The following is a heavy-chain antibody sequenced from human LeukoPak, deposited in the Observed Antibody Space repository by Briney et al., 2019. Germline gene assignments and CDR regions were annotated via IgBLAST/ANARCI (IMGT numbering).Heavy chain of an antibody. J-gene: IGHJ4*02. CDR2: INHSGST. D-gene: IGHD3-10*01. CDR1: GGSFSGYY. CDR3: ARQNGSGSYYNVYYFDY. Sequence: KPSETLSLTCAVYGGSFSGYYWSWIRQPPGKGLEWLGEINHSGSTNYNPSLKSRVTISVDTSKNQFSLKLSSVTAADTAVYYCARQNGSGSYYNVYYFDYWGQGTLVTVSS. V-gene: IGHV4-34*01.